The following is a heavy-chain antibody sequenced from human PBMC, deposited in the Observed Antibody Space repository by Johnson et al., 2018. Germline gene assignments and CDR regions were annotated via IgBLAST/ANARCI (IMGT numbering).Heavy chain of an antibody. CDR2: INHSGST. D-gene: IGHD6-13*01. J-gene: IGHJ6*03. CDR1: GGSFSGYY. CDR3: ARAQPLVYYYMDG. V-gene: IGHV4-34*01. Sequence: QVQLQQWGAGLLKPSETLSLTCAVYGGSFSGYYWSWIRQPPGKGLEWIGEINHSGSTNYHPSLKSRVTISVDTSKNQFSLKLSSVTAADTAVYYCARAQPLVYYYMDGWGKGTTVTVSS.